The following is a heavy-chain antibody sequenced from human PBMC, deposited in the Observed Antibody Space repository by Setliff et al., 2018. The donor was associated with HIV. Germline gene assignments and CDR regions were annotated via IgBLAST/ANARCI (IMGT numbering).Heavy chain of an antibody. J-gene: IGHJ5*02. V-gene: IGHV4-39*02. CDR1: GGASSRRAYF. Sequence: PSETLSLTCIVSGGASSRRAYFWGWIRQPPGKGLEWIGSISSSGSFYYNPSLRSRVTISVDTSNNHFSLNLTSVTAADTALYYCASTATTWGRHSWFDPWGHGPLVTVSS. D-gene: IGHD4-4*01. CDR3: ASTATTWGRHSWFDP. CDR2: ISSSGSF.